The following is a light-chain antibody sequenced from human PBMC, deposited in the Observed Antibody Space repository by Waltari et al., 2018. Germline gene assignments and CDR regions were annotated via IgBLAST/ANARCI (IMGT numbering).Light chain of an antibody. CDR2: SVT. CDR1: NSDIGEYNY. CDR3: CSYAGRYTMI. J-gene: IGLJ2*01. V-gene: IGLV2-11*01. Sequence: QSALTQPRSVSGSPGQTVTISCTGTNSDIGEYNYVSWCQLPPGKAPNLIIYSVTDRPSGVPHRFSGSKSGSTASLTISGLQPEDEGDYFCCSYAGRYTMIFGGGTRLTVL.